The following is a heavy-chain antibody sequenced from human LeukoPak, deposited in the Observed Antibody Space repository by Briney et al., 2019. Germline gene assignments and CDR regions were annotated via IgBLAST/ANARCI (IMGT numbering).Heavy chain of an antibody. D-gene: IGHD3-22*01. V-gene: IGHV4-4*02. J-gene: IGHJ4*02. Sequence: SETLSLTCAVSGGSISKNIWWSWVRQPPGKGLEWIGEIHHSGSSNYSPSLKSRVTISVDKSKNQFSLKLSSVTAADTAVYYCASKGNEGYYYFDSWGQGTLVTVSS. CDR2: IHHSGSS. CDR3: ASKGNEGYYYFDS. CDR1: GGSISKNIW.